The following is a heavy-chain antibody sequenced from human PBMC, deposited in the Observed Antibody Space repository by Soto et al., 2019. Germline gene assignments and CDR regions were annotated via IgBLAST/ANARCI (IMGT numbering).Heavy chain of an antibody. J-gene: IGHJ3*02. CDR3: ARVSSRMINAFDI. Sequence: PSETLSLTCAVSGGSISSGGYSWSWIRQPPGKGLEWIGYIYHSGSTYYNPSLKSRVTISVDTSKNQFSLKLSSVTAADTAVYYCARVSSRMINAFDIWGQGTMVTVSS. D-gene: IGHD3-16*01. CDR1: GGSISSGGYS. V-gene: IGHV4-30-2*05. CDR2: IYHSGST.